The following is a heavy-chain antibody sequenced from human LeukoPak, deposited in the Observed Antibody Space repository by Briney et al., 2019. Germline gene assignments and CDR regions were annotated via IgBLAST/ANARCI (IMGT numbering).Heavy chain of an antibody. V-gene: IGHV1-24*01. CDR3: ATAGPLTYDAGDSVFAFDV. J-gene: IGHJ3*01. D-gene: IGHD4-17*01. CDR1: GSTLNDVS. Sequence: ASVKVSCKVSGSTLNDVSIHWVRQAPGKGLEWMGNFDPEHGETTHTQKFQGRVTMTEDTFTDTSYMEMSSLTSEDTAVYFCATAGPLTYDAGDSVFAFDVWGQGTKVTVSS. CDR2: FDPEHGET.